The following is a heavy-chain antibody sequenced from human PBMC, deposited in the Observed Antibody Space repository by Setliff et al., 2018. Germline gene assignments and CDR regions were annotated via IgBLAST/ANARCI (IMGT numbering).Heavy chain of an antibody. D-gene: IGHD4-4*01. CDR3: AGRDYSGGDS. V-gene: IGHV4-59*08. CDR1: DGSISNAY. Sequence: PSETLSLTCTVSDGSISNAYWSWIRQSPGKGLEWIGYIYDTGSTNSDPSLKSRVTMSVGTSKNQVSLKMTSVTAADTAVYYCAGRDYSGGDSWGHGTLVTVSS. J-gene: IGHJ5*01. CDR2: IYDTGST.